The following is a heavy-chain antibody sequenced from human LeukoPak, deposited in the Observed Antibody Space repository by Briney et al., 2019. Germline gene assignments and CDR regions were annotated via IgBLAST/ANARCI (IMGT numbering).Heavy chain of an antibody. J-gene: IGHJ6*02. CDR2: ISGSAYNT. Sequence: GGSLRLSCAASGFTFSNYAMTWVRQAPGKGLEWVSAISGSAYNTYYADSVKGRFTISRDNPKNTLYLQMNSLRVEDTAVYCCAKDSSGSVRFLEWLLGYGMDVWGQGTTVTVSS. CDR1: GFTFSNYA. CDR3: AKDSSGSVRFLEWLLGYGMDV. V-gene: IGHV3-23*01. D-gene: IGHD3-3*01.